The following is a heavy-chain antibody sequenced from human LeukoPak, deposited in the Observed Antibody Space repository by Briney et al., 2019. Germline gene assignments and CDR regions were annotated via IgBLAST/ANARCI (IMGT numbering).Heavy chain of an antibody. Sequence: PSETLSLTCTVSGYSISSGYYWGWIRQPPGKGLEWIGSIYHSGSTYYNPSLKSRVTISVDTSKNQFSLKLSSVTAADAAVYYCARDRDSSGPINWFDPWGQGTLVTVSS. CDR2: IYHSGST. D-gene: IGHD3-22*01. CDR1: GYSISSGYY. V-gene: IGHV4-38-2*02. J-gene: IGHJ5*02. CDR3: ARDRDSSGPINWFDP.